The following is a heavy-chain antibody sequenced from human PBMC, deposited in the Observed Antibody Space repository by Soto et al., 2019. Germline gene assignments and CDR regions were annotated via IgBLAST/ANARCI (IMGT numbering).Heavy chain of an antibody. V-gene: IGHV3-74*03. CDR1: GFTFNDYV. CDR3: ARDPGHSNLILDF. Sequence: PGGSLRLSCAASGFTFNDYVMHWVRQVPGKGLVWVSRINSDGSFTTYADSVKGRFTVSRDNAKNTVYLQMNSLRVEDTAAYYCARDPGHSNLILDFWGQGSLVTVSS. J-gene: IGHJ4*02. CDR2: INSDGSFT. D-gene: IGHD4-4*01.